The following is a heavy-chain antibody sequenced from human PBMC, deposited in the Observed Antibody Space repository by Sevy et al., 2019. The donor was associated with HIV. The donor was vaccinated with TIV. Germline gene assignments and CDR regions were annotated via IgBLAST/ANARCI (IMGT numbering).Heavy chain of an antibody. CDR2: IYYSGST. D-gene: IGHD4-4*01. Sequence: SETLSLTCTVSGDSISSSFYYWGWIHQPPGKGLEWIGSIYYSGSTYYNPSLKSRVTVFVDTSKNQFSLNLSSVTAADTAIYYCARLVYSNYYYFDYWGQGTLVTVSS. J-gene: IGHJ4*02. CDR3: ARLVYSNYYYFDY. V-gene: IGHV4-39*01. CDR1: GDSISSSFYY.